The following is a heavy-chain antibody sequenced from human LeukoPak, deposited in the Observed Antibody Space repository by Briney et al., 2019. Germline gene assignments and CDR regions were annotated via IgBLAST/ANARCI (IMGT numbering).Heavy chain of an antibody. CDR3: ARAWVIVVVPAAKHFNSFDP. CDR1: GGSVSSGSYY. CDR2: IYYSGST. V-gene: IGHV4-61*01. J-gene: IGHJ5*02. Sequence: PSETLSLTCTVSGGSVSSGSYYWSWIRQPPGKGLEWIGYIYYSGSTNYNPSLKSRVTISVDTSKNQFSLKLSSVTAADTAVYYCARAWVIVVVPAAKHFNSFDPWGQGTLVTVSS. D-gene: IGHD2-2*01.